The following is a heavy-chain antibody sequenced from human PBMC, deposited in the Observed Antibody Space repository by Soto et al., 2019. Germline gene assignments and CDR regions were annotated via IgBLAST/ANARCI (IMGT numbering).Heavy chain of an antibody. CDR1: GYTFTSYD. CDR3: AREYDIFTGYYGRYYYYGTDV. CDR2: MNPNSGNT. J-gene: IGHJ6*01. Sequence: QVQLVQSGAEVKKPGASVKVSCKASGYTFTSYDINWVRQATGQGLEWMGWMNPNSGNTGYAQKFQGRVTMTRNTSLGTAYMELSSLRSEDTSVYYCAREYDIFTGYYGRYYYYGTDVWGQGTTVTVSS. D-gene: IGHD3-9*01. V-gene: IGHV1-8*01.